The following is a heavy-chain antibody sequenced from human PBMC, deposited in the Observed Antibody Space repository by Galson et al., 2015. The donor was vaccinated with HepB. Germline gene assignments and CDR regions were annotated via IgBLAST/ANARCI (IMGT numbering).Heavy chain of an antibody. J-gene: IGHJ5*02. V-gene: IGHV5-51*03. CDR2: IYPDDSDT. D-gene: IGHD3-10*01. CDR1: GYTFSDYY. Sequence: QSGAEVTKPGEPLKISCEASGYTFSDYYIAWVRQMPGKGLECMGIIYPDDSDTKYSPSFQGQVTFSVDKSVTTAYLPWSGLRASDIGIYYCARVLGSGLDPHSWFEVWGQGTLVTVSA. CDR3: ARVLGSGLDPHSWFEV.